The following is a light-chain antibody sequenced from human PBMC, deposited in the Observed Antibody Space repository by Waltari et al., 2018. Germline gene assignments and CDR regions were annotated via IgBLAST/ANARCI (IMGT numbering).Light chain of an antibody. V-gene: IGKV4-1*01. CDR1: QSVLYSSNSQNY. CDR2: WAS. CDR3: QQSYDIPWT. J-gene: IGKJ1*01. Sequence: DIVMTQSPDSLAVSLGERVTINCKSSQSVLYSSNSQNYLAWYQQKPGQPPKLLMYWASSPESGVPDRFSGSESVTDFTLTISSLQAEDVAVYYGQQSYDIPWTFGQGTKVEIK.